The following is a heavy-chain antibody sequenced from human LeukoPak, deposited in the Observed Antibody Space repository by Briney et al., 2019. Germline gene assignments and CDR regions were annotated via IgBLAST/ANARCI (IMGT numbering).Heavy chain of an antibody. CDR2: MYYSGST. CDR1: GDAITGSSYY. J-gene: IGHJ4*02. CDR3: ARQYYDRTGYYYFDY. D-gene: IGHD3-22*01. V-gene: IGHV4-39*01. Sequence: SETLSLTCTVSGDAITGSSYYWGWIRQPPGKGLEWIGSMYYSGSTYSNPSLKSRVTMSADTSKNQFSLKLRSVSAADTAVYYCARQYYDRTGYYYFDYWDQGTLVSVSS.